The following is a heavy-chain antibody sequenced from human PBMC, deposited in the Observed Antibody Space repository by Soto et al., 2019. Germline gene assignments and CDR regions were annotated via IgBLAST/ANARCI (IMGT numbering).Heavy chain of an antibody. V-gene: IGHV5-10-1*01. CDR2: IDPSDSYT. CDR1: GYSLTSYW. CDR3: ARQESRGVTGWYGMDV. Sequence: GESLKISCKGSGYSLTSYWISWVRQMPGKGLEWMGRIDPSDSYTNYSPSFQSHVTISADKSISTAYLQWSSLKASDTAMYYCARQESRGVTGWYGMDVWGQGTTVTVSS. D-gene: IGHD3-10*01. J-gene: IGHJ6*02.